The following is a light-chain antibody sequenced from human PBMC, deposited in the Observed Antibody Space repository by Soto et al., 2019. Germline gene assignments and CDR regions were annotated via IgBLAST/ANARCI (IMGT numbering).Light chain of an antibody. CDR1: QGVSRY. Sequence: AIRMTQSPSSFSASTGDRVTITCRASQGVSRYLAWYQQKPGKAPNLLIYAASTLQSGVPSRFSGSGSGTDFTLTISCLQSEDFATYYCQQYYTYPRTFGQGTKVEI. CDR2: AAS. J-gene: IGKJ1*01. CDR3: QQYYTYPRT. V-gene: IGKV1-8*01.